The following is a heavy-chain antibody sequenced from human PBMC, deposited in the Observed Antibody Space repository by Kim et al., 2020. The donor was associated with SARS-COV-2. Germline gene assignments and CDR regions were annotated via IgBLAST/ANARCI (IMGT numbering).Heavy chain of an antibody. CDR1: GGSISSYY. CDR2: IYYSGST. V-gene: IGHV4-59*01. Sequence: SETLSLTCTVSGGSISSYYWSWIRQPPGKGLEWIGYIYYSGSTNYNPSLKSRVTISVDTSKNQFSLKLSSVTAADTAVYYCARGGHDYRLYYYYYYMDVWGKGTTVTVSS. CDR3: ARGGHDYRLYYYYYYMDV. D-gene: IGHD4-4*01. J-gene: IGHJ6*03.